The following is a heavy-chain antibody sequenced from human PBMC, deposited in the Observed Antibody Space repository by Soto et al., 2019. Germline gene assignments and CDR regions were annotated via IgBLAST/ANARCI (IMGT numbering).Heavy chain of an antibody. D-gene: IGHD3-22*01. J-gene: IGHJ4*02. CDR1: GYTFTSYY. V-gene: IGHV1-46*01. Sequence: ASVKVSCKASGYTFTSYYMHWVRQAPGQGLEWMGIINPSGGSTSYAQKFQGRVTMTRDTSTSTVYMELSSLRSEDTAVYYCASLGIDSSGYYFFDYWGQGTLVTVSS. CDR3: ASLGIDSSGYYFFDY. CDR2: INPSGGST.